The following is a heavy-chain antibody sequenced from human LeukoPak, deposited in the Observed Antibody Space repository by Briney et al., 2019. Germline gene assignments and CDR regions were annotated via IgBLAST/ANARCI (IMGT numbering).Heavy chain of an antibody. V-gene: IGHV3-23*01. J-gene: IGHJ4*02. CDR2: ISGSGGST. CDR1: RLTFSSYA. D-gene: IGHD3-10*01. CDR3: AKDPDVLLWFGELYY. Sequence: GGSLRLSCAASRLTFSSYAMSWVRQAPGKGLEWVSAISGSGGSTYYADSVKGRFTISRDNSKNTLYLQMNSLRAEDTAVYYCAKDPDVLLWFGELYYWGQGTLVTVSS.